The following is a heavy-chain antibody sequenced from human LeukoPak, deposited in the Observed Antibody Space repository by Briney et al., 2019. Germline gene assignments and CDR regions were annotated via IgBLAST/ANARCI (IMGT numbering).Heavy chain of an antibody. D-gene: IGHD3-10*02. CDR3: AELGITMIGGV. V-gene: IGHV3-48*03. J-gene: IGHJ6*04. CDR2: ISASGQTI. Sequence: PGGSLRLSWAADGFCFSTYEFDWVRHAAGEGLEWVSYISASGQTIYYADSVRGRFTIARDNANNSLYLQMNSLRAEDTAVYYCAELGITMIGGVWGKGTTVTISS. CDR1: GFCFSTYE.